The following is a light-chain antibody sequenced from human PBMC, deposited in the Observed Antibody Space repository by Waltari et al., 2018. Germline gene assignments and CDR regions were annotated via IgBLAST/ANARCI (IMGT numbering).Light chain of an antibody. CDR3: CSYAGSGTYV. V-gene: IGLV2-23*02. CDR2: EVI. CDR1: NSDVGNYNL. Sequence: QSALTQPASVSGTPGQPITTSCTGTNSDVGNYNLVSWYQHHPGEAPKLMICEVIKRPSGVSNRFSGSKSGNTASLTISGLQAEDEADYYCCSYAGSGTYVFGTGTKVTVL. J-gene: IGLJ1*01.